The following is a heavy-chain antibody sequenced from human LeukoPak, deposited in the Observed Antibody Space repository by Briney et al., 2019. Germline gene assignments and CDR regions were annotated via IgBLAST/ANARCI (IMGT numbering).Heavy chain of an antibody. J-gene: IGHJ6*03. CDR3: ARDDYYMDV. V-gene: IGHV4-59*01. CDR1: GGSISSYY. CDR2: TYDDGST. Sequence: SETLSLTCTVSGGSISSYYWSWIRQPPGKGLEWIGYTYDDGSTNYNPSLKSRVTISVETSKNQFSLKLSSVTAADTAVYYCARDDYYMDVWGKGTTVTVSS.